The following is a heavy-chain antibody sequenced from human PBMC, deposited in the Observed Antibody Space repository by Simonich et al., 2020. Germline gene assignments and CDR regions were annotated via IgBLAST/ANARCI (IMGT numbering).Heavy chain of an antibody. D-gene: IGHD6-13*01. Sequence: QVQLQESGPGLVKPSETLSLTCAVSGYSISSGYYWGWIRQPPGKGLEWIGSIYHSGSTDYTPSPKSCVTITVDTPKNQFSLKRSSVTAADTAVYYCARVGYSNYYYYGMDVWGQGTTVTVSS. CDR2: IYHSGST. CDR1: GYSISSGYY. V-gene: IGHV4-38-2*01. CDR3: ARVGYSNYYYYGMDV. J-gene: IGHJ6*02.